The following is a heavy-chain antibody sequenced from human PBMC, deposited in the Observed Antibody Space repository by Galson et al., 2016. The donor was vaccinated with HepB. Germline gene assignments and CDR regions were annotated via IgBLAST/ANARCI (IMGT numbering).Heavy chain of an antibody. CDR1: GYSFTSYW. D-gene: IGHD2-2*01. J-gene: IGHJ1*01. CDR2: IDPSDSYI. CDR3: STQTTYCSTTSCYRF. Sequence: QSGAEVKKPGESLTISCKGSGYSFTSYWISWVRHIPGKGLEWMGRIDPSDSYINYSPSFQSHITFSADKSSSTAYLQWTSLKASDTAMYYCSTQTTYCSTTSCYRFWGQGTPVTVSS. V-gene: IGHV5-10-1*01.